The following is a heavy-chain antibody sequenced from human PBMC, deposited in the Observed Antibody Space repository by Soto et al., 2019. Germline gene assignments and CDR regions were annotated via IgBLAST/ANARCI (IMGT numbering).Heavy chain of an antibody. CDR3: ASRRMVATPSQIYYFDY. D-gene: IGHD5-12*01. V-gene: IGHV3-74*01. Sequence: GGSLRLSCAASGFTFSSYWMHWVRQAPGKGLVWVSRINSDGSSTSYADSVKGRFTISRDNAKNTLYLQMNSLRAEDTAVYYCASRRMVATPSQIYYFDYWGQGTLVTVSS. J-gene: IGHJ4*02. CDR1: GFTFSSYW. CDR2: INSDGSST.